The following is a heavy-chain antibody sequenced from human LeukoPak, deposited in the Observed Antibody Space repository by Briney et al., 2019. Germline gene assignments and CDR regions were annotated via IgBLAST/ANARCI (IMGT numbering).Heavy chain of an antibody. V-gene: IGHV3-74*01. Sequence: GGSLRLSCETAGFTFSSYVMHWVRRTPGKGLVWVSRISHDGFVSYADSVKGRFTISRDNAKNTLILQMNSLRAEDTAVYYCARDWVYKIDYWGRGTLVTVSS. CDR2: ISHDGFV. CDR3: ARDWVYKIDY. J-gene: IGHJ4*02. CDR1: GFTFSSYV. D-gene: IGHD5-24*01.